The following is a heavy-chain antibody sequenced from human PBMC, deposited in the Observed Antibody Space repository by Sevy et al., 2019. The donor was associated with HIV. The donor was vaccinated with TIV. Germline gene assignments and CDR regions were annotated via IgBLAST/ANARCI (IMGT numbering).Heavy chain of an antibody. J-gene: IGHJ5*02. Sequence: SETLSLTCTVSVASISSGGFYWTWIRQHPGKGLEWIGYIYYSGSTYYNPSLKSRVTLSVDTSKNQFSLKLSSVTAADTAVYYCARDALGYTNWFDPWGQGTLVTVSS. V-gene: IGHV4-31*03. D-gene: IGHD5-12*01. CDR3: ARDALGYTNWFDP. CDR2: IYYSGST. CDR1: VASISSGGFY.